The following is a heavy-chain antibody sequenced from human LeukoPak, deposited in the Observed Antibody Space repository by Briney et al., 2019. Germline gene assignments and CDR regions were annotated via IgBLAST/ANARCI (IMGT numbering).Heavy chain of an antibody. CDR1: GFTFSSYA. CDR3: AKMYSNGWYSCAY. CDR2: ISGSGGST. D-gene: IGHD6-19*01. Sequence: PGGSLRLSCAASGFTFSSYARSWVRQAPGEGLEWISAISGSGGSTYYADSVKGRFTISRDNSKNTLYLQMNSLRAEDTAVYYCAKMYSNGWYSCAYWGQGTLVTVSS. J-gene: IGHJ4*02. V-gene: IGHV3-23*01.